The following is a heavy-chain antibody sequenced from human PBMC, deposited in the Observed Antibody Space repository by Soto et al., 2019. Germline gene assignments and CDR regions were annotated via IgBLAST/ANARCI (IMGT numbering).Heavy chain of an antibody. V-gene: IGHV3-53*04. D-gene: IGHD3-10*01. J-gene: IGHJ6*02. Sequence: EVQLVESGGGLVQPGGSLRLSCVASGIPVSSNYMTWVRQAPGKGLEWVSVLHSGGDTYYANSVKGRFTISRHDSTNTVFLQMNRLTADDTAVYYCARDGPYYYASRMDVWGQGTTVTVSS. CDR2: LHSGGDT. CDR3: ARDGPYYYASRMDV. CDR1: GIPVSSNY.